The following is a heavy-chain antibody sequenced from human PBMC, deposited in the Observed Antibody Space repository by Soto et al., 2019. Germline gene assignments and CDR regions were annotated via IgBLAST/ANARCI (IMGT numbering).Heavy chain of an antibody. V-gene: IGHV3-64*01. CDR1: GFTFSSYA. D-gene: IGHD5-12*01. J-gene: IGHJ3*02. Sequence: VQLVESGGGLVQPGGSLRLSCAASGFTFSSYAMHWVRQAPGKGLEYVSAISSNGGSTYYANSVKGRFTISRDNSKNTLYLQMGSLRAEDMAVYYCARGWLDAFDIWGQGTMVTVSS. CDR2: ISSNGGST. CDR3: ARGWLDAFDI.